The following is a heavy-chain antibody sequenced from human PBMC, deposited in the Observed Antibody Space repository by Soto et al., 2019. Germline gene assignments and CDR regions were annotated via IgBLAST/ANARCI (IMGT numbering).Heavy chain of an antibody. V-gene: IGHV5-51*01. CDR3: ARLGYYGSGSYYAPSAYYMDV. J-gene: IGHJ6*03. CDR2: IYPGDSDT. Sequence: PGESLKISCKGSGYSFTSYWIGWVRQMPGKGLEWMGIIYPGDSDTRYSPSFQGQVTISADKSISTAYLQWSSLKASDTAMYYCARLGYYGSGSYYAPSAYYMDVWGKGTTVTVSS. CDR1: GYSFTSYW. D-gene: IGHD3-10*01.